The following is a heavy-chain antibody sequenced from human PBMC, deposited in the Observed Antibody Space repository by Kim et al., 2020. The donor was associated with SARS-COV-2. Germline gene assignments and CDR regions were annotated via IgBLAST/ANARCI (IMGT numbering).Heavy chain of an antibody. Sequence: DSVKGRFTISRDNAKNSLYLQMNSLRDEDTAVYYCARDGYDYIWGSYRNDYWGQGTLVTVSS. CDR3: ARDGYDYIWGSYRNDY. J-gene: IGHJ4*02. D-gene: IGHD3-16*02. V-gene: IGHV3-48*02.